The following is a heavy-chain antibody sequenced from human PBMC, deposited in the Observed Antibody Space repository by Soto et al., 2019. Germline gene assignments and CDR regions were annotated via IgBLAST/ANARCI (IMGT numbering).Heavy chain of an antibody. D-gene: IGHD2-2*01. Sequence: VQLVESGGGLVKPGGSLRLSCAASGFTFSNAWMSWVRQAPGKGLEWVGRIKSKTDGGTTDYAAPVKGRFTISRDDSKNTLYLQMNSLKTEDTAVYYCTTGGPYYCSSTSCLNYYYGMDVWGQGTTVTVSS. V-gene: IGHV3-15*01. J-gene: IGHJ6*02. CDR1: GFTFSNAW. CDR3: TTGGPYYCSSTSCLNYYYGMDV. CDR2: IKSKTDGGTT.